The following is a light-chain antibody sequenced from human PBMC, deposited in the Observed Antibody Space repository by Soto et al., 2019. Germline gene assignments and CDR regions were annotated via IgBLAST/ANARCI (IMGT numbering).Light chain of an antibody. CDR3: CSYAGIYSYV. CDR1: SSDVGRFEY. J-gene: IGLJ1*01. Sequence: QSALTQPRSVSGSPGQSVTISCTGTSSDVGRFEYVSWYRQHPGEAPKVVVYDITKRPSGVPDRFSGSKSGNTASLTISGLQAEDEADYYCCSYAGIYSYVFGTGTKVTVL. V-gene: IGLV2-11*01. CDR2: DIT.